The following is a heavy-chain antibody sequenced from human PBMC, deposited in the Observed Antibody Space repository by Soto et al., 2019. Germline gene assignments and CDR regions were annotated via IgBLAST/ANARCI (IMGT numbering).Heavy chain of an antibody. V-gene: IGHV4-59*08. D-gene: IGHD5-12*01. Sequence: PSESLSLTCTVSGGSMIIYYWSWIRQPPGRGLEWIGFIYYAGSTKYNPSLNSRVTISVDTSKNQFSLTVTSVTAAYSAFYCCGRRIVATETFGYWGQGTLVTVYS. CDR2: IYYAGST. J-gene: IGHJ4*01. CDR3: GRRIVATETFGY. CDR1: GGSMIIYY.